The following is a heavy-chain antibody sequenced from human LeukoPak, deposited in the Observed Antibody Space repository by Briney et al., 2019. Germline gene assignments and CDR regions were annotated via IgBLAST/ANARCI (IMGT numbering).Heavy chain of an antibody. CDR1: GFTFSSYG. Sequence: PGGSLRLSCAASGFTFSSYGMHWVRQAPGKGLEWVAFIRYDGSNKYYADSVKGRFTISRDNSKNTLYLQMNSLRAEDTAAYYCAKEGLRFLEWLPDYWGQGTLVTVSS. CDR3: AKEGLRFLEWLPDY. V-gene: IGHV3-30*02. CDR2: IRYDGSNK. J-gene: IGHJ4*02. D-gene: IGHD3-3*01.